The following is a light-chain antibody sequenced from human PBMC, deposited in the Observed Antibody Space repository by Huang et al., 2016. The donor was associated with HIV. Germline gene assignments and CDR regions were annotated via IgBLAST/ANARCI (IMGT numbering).Light chain of an antibody. V-gene: IGKV3-11*01. CDR3: QQRSNWRGT. Sequence: EIVLTQSPATLSLSPGERATLSCRASQSVSSYLAWYQQKPGQAPRLLIYDASNRATGIPARFSGSWSGTDFTLTISSLEPEDFAVYYCQQRSNWRGTFGQGTKLEIK. CDR1: QSVSSY. CDR2: DAS. J-gene: IGKJ2*02.